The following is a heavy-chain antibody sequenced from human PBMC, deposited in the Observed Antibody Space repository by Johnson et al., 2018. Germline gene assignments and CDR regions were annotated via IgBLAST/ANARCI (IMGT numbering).Heavy chain of an antibody. CDR3: ARLLGGSIAVADGAFDI. D-gene: IGHD6-19*01. J-gene: IGHJ3*02. V-gene: IGHV3-21*01. Sequence: EVQLVESGGGLVKPGGSLRLSCAASGFTFSSYSMNWVRQAPGKGLEWVSSISSSSSYIYYADSVKGRFTISRDNAKNSLYLQMNSLRAEDTAVYYCARLLGGSIAVADGAFDIWGQGTMVTVSS. CDR1: GFTFSSYS. CDR2: ISSSSSYI.